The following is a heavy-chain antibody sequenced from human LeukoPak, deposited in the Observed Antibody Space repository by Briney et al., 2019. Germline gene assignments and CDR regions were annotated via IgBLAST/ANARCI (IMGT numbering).Heavy chain of an antibody. V-gene: IGHV1-2*02. Sequence: ASVKVSCKASGYTFTGYYMHWVRQAPGQGLEWMGWINPNTDGTYYAQNFQGRVTMTRDTSITTAYMELSRLTSDDTAVYYCARNRIGAYDIWGQGTMVTVSS. CDR3: ARNRIGAYDI. CDR1: GYTFTGYY. D-gene: IGHD1-26*01. J-gene: IGHJ3*02. CDR2: INPNTDGT.